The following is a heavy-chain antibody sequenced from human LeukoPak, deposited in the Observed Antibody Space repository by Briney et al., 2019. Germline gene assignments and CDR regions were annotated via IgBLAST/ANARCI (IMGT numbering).Heavy chain of an antibody. Sequence: SGTLSLTCTVSGDSITNNNWWSWVRQSPGKGLEWIGQIFHRGIPSYNPSLKSRVTMSVDTSNNQLSLQLTSVTAADTAVYYCARGVRRSSGPYYYYYYMDVWGKGTTVTVSS. CDR2: IFHRGIP. J-gene: IGHJ6*03. V-gene: IGHV4-4*02. CDR3: ARGVRRSSGPYYYYYYMDV. CDR1: GDSITNNNW. D-gene: IGHD6-25*01.